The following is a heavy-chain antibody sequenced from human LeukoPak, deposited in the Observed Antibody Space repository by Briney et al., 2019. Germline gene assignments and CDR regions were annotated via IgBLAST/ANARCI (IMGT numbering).Heavy chain of an antibody. CDR2: IIPIFGTA. D-gene: IGHD2-15*01. Sequence: ASVKVSCKASGGTFSSCAISWVRQAPGQGLEWMGGIIPIFGTANYAQKFQGRVTITADESTSTAYMELSSLRSEDTAVYYCARRYCSGGSCYSGWFDPWGQGTLVTVSS. V-gene: IGHV1-69*01. CDR1: GGTFSSCA. CDR3: ARRYCSGGSCYSGWFDP. J-gene: IGHJ5*02.